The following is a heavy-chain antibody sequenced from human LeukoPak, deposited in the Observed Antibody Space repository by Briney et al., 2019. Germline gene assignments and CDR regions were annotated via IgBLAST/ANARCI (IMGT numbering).Heavy chain of an antibody. CDR3: VXGXHSSXWLFDY. CDR1: GYTFSNYA. Sequence: ASVKVSCKAYGYTFSNYAMHWVRQAPGHRLEWMGWSNADNGNTEYSREFQGRVTITRDTSANIAYMELSSLRSEDMAVYYCVXGXHSSXWLFDYWGQGTLVIVSS. V-gene: IGHV1-3*02. CDR2: SNADNGNT. D-gene: IGHD6-19*01. J-gene: IGHJ4*02.